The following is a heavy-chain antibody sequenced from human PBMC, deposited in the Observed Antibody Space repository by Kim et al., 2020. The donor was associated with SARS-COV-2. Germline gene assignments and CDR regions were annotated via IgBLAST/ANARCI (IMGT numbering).Heavy chain of an antibody. CDR1: GGSVGSGGYY. Sequence: SETLSLTCTVSGGSVGSGGYYWAWIRQPPGKGLEWIATIYYSGSTFYNPSLKSRVTISFDTSKNHFSLKVSSVTAADTAVYYCARAGYRRQFDFWGQATLVTVSS. CDR2: IYYSGST. J-gene: IGHJ4*02. CDR3: ARAGYRRQFDF. V-gene: IGHV4-39*07. D-gene: IGHD2-15*01.